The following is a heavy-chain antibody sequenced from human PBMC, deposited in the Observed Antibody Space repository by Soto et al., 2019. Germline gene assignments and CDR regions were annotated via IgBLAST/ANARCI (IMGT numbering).Heavy chain of an antibody. D-gene: IGHD3-10*01. Sequence: EVQLVESGGGLVQPGGSLRLSCAASGFIVSSNYMSWVRQAPGKGLEWVSVIYTSGSTYYADSVKGRFTIYRDNSKNIVYLQMNSLRAEDTAVYYCARGDGALDVWGQGTLVTVS. J-gene: IGHJ3*01. CDR3: ARGDGALDV. CDR1: GFIVSSNY. CDR2: IYTSGST. V-gene: IGHV3-66*01.